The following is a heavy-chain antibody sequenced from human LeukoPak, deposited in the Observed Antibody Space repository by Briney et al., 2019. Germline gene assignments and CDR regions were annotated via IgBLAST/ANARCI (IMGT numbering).Heavy chain of an antibody. V-gene: IGHV3-48*02. CDR1: GFTFSSYN. D-gene: IGHD1-26*01. CDR2: ISDSSSTI. Sequence: QPGGSLRLSCAASGFTFSSYNMNWVRQAPGKGLEWVSYISDSSSTIYYADSVKGRFSISRDNAKNALYLQMNSLRDEDTAVYYCAIDAWELPLGAFDIWGPGTMVTVSS. CDR3: AIDAWELPLGAFDI. J-gene: IGHJ3*02.